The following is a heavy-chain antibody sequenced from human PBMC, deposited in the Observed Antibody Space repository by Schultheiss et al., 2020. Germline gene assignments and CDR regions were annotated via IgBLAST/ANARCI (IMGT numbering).Heavy chain of an antibody. CDR3: ARDPGELLDFDY. J-gene: IGHJ4*02. V-gene: IGHV3-23*01. CDR1: GFTFRSFA. Sequence: GGSLRLSCAASGFTFRSFAMNWVRQAPGKGPEWVSGISGSGSSIYYGDSAKGRFTISRDNAKNSLYLQMNSLRAEDTAVYYCARDPGELLDFDYWGQGTLVTVSS. D-gene: IGHD1-26*01. CDR2: ISGSGSSI.